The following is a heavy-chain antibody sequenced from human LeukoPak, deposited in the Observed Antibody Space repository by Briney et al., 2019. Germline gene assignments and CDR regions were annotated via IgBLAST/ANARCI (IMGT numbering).Heavy chain of an antibody. CDR3: AKDQGRGYTYGLYYFDY. CDR1: GYTFTGYY. Sequence: ASVKVSCKASGYTFTGYYMHWVRQAPGQGLEWMGWINPNTGDTNYAQKFQGRVTMTRDTSSSTAYMELSRLRSDDTAMCYCAKDQGRGYTYGLYYFDYWGQGTLVTVSS. D-gene: IGHD5-18*01. V-gene: IGHV1-2*02. J-gene: IGHJ4*02. CDR2: INPNTGDT.